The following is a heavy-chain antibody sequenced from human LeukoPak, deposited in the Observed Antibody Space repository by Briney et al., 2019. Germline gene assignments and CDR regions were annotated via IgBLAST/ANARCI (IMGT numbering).Heavy chain of an antibody. Sequence: SETLCLTCTVSGGSISSYYWSWIRQPPEKGLEWIGYIYYSGSTNYNPSLKSRVTISVDTSKNQFSLKLSSVTAADTAVYYCARGATASDCWGQGTLVTVFS. CDR1: GGSISSYY. D-gene: IGHD5-24*01. V-gene: IGHV4-59*01. J-gene: IGHJ4*02. CDR3: ARGATASDC. CDR2: IYYSGST.